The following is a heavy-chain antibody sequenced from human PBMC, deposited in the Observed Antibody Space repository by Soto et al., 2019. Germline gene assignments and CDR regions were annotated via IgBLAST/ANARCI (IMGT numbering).Heavy chain of an antibody. CDR3: AREGPRPYYYYGMEV. CDR1: GYTFSMSG. V-gene: IGHV1-18*01. CDR2: ISGYNGKT. Sequence: QVQLVQSGAEVKKPGASVKVSCKSSGYTFSMSGISWVRQAPGQGLEWMGWISGYNGKTNYEQKFQDIVTMTTETSTILACMELRSLRSDDTAVYYCAREGPRPYYYYGMEVWGQGTTVTVSS. J-gene: IGHJ6*02.